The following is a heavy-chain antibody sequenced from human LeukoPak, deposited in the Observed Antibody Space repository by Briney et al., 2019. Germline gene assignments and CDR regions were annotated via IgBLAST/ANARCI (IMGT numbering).Heavy chain of an antibody. V-gene: IGHV3-30*03. D-gene: IGHD6-19*01. CDR1: GFTFSSYG. CDR3: AREAHSSGWS. Sequence: GGSLRLSCAASGFTFSSYGMHWVRQAPGKGLEWVAVISYDGSNKYYADSVKGRFTISRDNAKNSLYLQMNSLRAEDTAVYYCAREAHSSGWSWGQGTLVTVSS. CDR2: ISYDGSNK. J-gene: IGHJ5*02.